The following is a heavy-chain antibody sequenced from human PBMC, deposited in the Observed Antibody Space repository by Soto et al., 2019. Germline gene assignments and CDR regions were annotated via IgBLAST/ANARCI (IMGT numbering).Heavy chain of an antibody. Sequence: QVQLVESGGGVVQPVRSLRLSCAASGFTFSNYGMHWVRRAPGKGLEWVAVIPYDGSYKHYADFVKGRFTISRDNSKNTLYLEMNSLRAEDTAVYYCARDDDYPDNGLDYWGQGTLVTVSS. D-gene: IGHD4-17*01. V-gene: IGHV3-33*05. CDR2: IPYDGSYK. CDR3: ARDDDYPDNGLDY. CDR1: GFTFSNYG. J-gene: IGHJ4*02.